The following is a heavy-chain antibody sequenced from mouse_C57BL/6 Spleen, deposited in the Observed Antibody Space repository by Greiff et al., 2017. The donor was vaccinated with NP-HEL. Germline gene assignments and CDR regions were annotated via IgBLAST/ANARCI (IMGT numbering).Heavy chain of an antibody. J-gene: IGHJ4*01. CDR2: IWSGGST. D-gene: IGHD2-2*01. CDR1: GFSLTSYG. V-gene: IGHV2-2*01. Sequence: VKLMESGPGLVQPSQSLSITCTVSGFSLTSYGVHWVRQSPGKGLEWLGVIWSGGSTDYNAAFISRLSISKDNSKSQVFFKMNSLQADDTAIYYCARNRLVTTRAMDYWGQGTSVTVSS. CDR3: ARNRLVTTRAMDY.